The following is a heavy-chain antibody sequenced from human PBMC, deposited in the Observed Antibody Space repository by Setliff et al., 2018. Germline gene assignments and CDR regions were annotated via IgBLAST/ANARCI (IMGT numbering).Heavy chain of an antibody. Sequence: ASVKVSCKASGYSFTSYGISWVRQAPGQGLEWMGWISAKNGNRNYAQKLQGRVTMTTDTSTSTAYMELRSLRSDDTAVYYCARDFPTVVTPKEYLDLWGRGTLVTVSS. J-gene: IGHJ2*01. D-gene: IGHD4-17*01. CDR3: ARDFPTVVTPKEYLDL. CDR2: ISAKNGNR. V-gene: IGHV1-18*01. CDR1: GYSFTSYG.